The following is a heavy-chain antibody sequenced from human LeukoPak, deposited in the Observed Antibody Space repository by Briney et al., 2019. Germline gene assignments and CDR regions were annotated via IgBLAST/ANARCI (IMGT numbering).Heavy chain of an antibody. CDR3: TTEYYFASGSFF. D-gene: IGHD3-10*01. CDR2: IKSKTDGGTT. V-gene: IGHV3-15*01. CDR1: GFTFSSAW. J-gene: IGHJ4*02. Sequence: GGSLRLSCAASGFTFSSAWMSWVRQASGKGLEWFGHIKSKTDGGTTDYAAPVKGRFTISRDDSKNTLSLQMNSLKTEDTAVYYCTTEYYFASGSFFWGQGTLVSVSS.